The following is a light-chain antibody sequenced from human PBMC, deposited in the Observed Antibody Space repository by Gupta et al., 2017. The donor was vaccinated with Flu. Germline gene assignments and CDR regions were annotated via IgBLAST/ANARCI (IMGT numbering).Light chain of an antibody. V-gene: IGKV1-39*01. J-gene: IGKJ2*01. Sequence: PSSLSASVGDRVTITCRASQSINTHLNWYQQKPGQAPKLLIYAASSLQSGVPSRFSGSGSGTDFTLTINSLQPEDFASYYCQQSDSTTYTFGQGTKLEIK. CDR3: QQSDSTTYT. CDR1: QSINTH. CDR2: AAS.